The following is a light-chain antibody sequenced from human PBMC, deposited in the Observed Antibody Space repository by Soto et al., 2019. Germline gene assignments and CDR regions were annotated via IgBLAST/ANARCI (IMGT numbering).Light chain of an antibody. CDR2: GAS. V-gene: IGKV3-20*01. J-gene: IGKJ5*01. Sequence: EIVLTQSSATLSLSPGGRATLSCRASQSVSSSFLAWYQQKPGQAPRLLIYGASSRATGIPDRFSGSGSGRDFSLTINRLEPEDSAVYYCQQYGTSPPITFGQGTRLEIK. CDR3: QQYGTSPPIT. CDR1: QSVSSSF.